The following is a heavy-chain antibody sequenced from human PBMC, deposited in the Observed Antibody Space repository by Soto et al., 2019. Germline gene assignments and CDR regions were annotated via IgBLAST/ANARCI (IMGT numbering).Heavy chain of an antibody. CDR1: EGTFSSYT. Sequence: QVQLVQSGAEVKKPGSSVKVSCKASEGTFSSYTISSGRQAPGQGLEWMGRIIPILGIANYVQKFQGRVTITADKYTSTAYMELRSLRSEDTAVYFCAREYCSRTSCYRDYWGHGTQVYVSS. CDR2: IIPILGIA. V-gene: IGHV1-69*02. D-gene: IGHD2-2*02. J-gene: IGHJ4*01. CDR3: AREYCSRTSCYRDY.